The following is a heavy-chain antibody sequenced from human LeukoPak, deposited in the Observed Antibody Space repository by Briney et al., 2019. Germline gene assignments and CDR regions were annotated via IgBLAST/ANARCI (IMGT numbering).Heavy chain of an antibody. D-gene: IGHD6-19*01. CDR2: IPYDGSNK. CDR1: GFTFSSYA. V-gene: IGHV3-30-3*01. Sequence: GGSLRLSCAASGFTFSSYAMHWVRQAPGKGLEWVAVIPYDGSNKYYADSVKGRFTISRDNSKNTLYLQMNSLRAEDTAVYYCARVSRSSGRFDYWGQGTLVTVSS. CDR3: ARVSRSSGRFDY. J-gene: IGHJ4*02.